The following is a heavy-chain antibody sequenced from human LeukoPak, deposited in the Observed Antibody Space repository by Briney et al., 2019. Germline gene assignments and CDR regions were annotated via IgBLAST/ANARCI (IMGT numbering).Heavy chain of an antibody. CDR2: MNPNSGNT. D-gene: IGHD2-8*01. Sequence: ASVKVSCKASGYTFTSYDINWVRQATGQGLEWMGWMNPNSGNTGYAQKFQGRVTMTRNTSISTAYMELSSLRSEDTAVYYCARGYCTNGVCPKYQNDCWGQGTLVTVSS. V-gene: IGHV1-8*01. CDR3: ARGYCTNGVCPKYQNDC. CDR1: GYTFTSYD. J-gene: IGHJ4*02.